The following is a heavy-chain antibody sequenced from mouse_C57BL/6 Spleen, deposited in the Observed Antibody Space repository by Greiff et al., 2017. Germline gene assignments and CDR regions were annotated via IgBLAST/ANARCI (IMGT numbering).Heavy chain of an antibody. CDR2: INYDGSST. D-gene: IGHD1-1*01. CDR1: GFTFSDYY. CDR3: ARDRTTVGYAMDY. V-gene: IGHV5-16*01. J-gene: IGHJ4*01. Sequence: DVKLVESEGGLVQPGSSMKLSCTASGFTFSDYYMAWVRQVPEKGLEWVANINYDGSSTYYLDSLKSRFIISRDNAKNILYLQMSSLKSEDTATYYCARDRTTVGYAMDYWGQGTSVTVSS.